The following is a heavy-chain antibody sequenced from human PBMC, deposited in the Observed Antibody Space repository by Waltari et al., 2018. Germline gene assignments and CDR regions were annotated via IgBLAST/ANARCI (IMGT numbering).Heavy chain of an antibody. Sequence: QVQLLQSGAAVKKPGPSVKVSCKVSGYTPSEFSMHSVLQAPGKGLEWMEGVDPEDGETIYAQKFQGRVTMTEETSTDTAYMELSSLRSEDTAVYYCATLWGDGYNSYYFDYWGQGTLVTVSS. CDR3: ATLWGDGYNSYYFDY. CDR1: GYTPSEFS. V-gene: IGHV1-24*01. D-gene: IGHD5-12*01. CDR2: VDPEDGET. J-gene: IGHJ4*02.